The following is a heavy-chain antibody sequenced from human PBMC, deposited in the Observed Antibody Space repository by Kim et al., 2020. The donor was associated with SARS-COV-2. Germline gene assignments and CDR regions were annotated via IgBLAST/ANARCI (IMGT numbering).Heavy chain of an antibody. CDR1: GGSISSGGYY. CDR3: ARGDIVVVPAAIYAFDI. CDR2: IYYSGST. D-gene: IGHD2-2*02. V-gene: IGHV4-31*03. J-gene: IGHJ3*02. Sequence: SETLSLTCTVSGGSISSGGYYWSWIRQHPGKGLEWIGYIYYSGSTYYNPSLKSRVTISVDTSKNQFSLKLSSVTAADTAVYYCARGDIVVVPAAIYAFDIWGQGTMVTVSS.